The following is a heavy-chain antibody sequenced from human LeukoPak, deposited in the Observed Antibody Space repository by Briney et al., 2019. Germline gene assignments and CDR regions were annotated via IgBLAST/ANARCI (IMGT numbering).Heavy chain of an antibody. CDR2: IYSGGNT. V-gene: IGHV3-66*01. CDR3: ASGIEVGPIYFDY. Sequence: PGGSLRLSCAASGFTASSKYMSWVRQAPGKGLEWGSVIYSGGNTYYADPVKGRFTISRDNSKNTVNLQMNSLRAEDTAVYYCASGIEVGPIYFDYWGQGTLVTVSS. D-gene: IGHD6-19*01. CDR1: GFTASSKY. J-gene: IGHJ4*02.